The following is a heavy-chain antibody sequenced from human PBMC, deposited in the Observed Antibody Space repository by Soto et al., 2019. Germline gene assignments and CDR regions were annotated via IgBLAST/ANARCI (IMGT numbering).Heavy chain of an antibody. V-gene: IGHV3-48*03. CDR1: GFTFSSYE. CDR3: ARALGSDSSGYYYEDAFDI. Sequence: GGSLRLSCAASGFTFSSYEMNWVRQAPGKGLEWVSYISSSGSTIYYADSVKGRFTISRDNAKNSLYLQMNSLRAEDTAVYYCARALGSDSSGYYYEDAFDIWGQGTMVTVSS. CDR2: ISSSGSTI. J-gene: IGHJ3*02. D-gene: IGHD3-22*01.